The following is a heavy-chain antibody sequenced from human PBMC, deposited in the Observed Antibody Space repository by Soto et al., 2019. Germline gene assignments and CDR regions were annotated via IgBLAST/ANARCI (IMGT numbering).Heavy chain of an antibody. CDR3: ARCGVGQQLVNGFDP. CDR1: GYTFRSDG. Sequence: ALLKGSWKASGYTFRSDGICWVRQAHGQGLEWMGWISAYNGNTNYAQKLQGRVTMTTDTSTSTAYMELRSLRSDDTAVYYCARCGVGQQLVNGFDPWGQGTLVTVSS. CDR2: ISAYNGNT. D-gene: IGHD6-13*01. V-gene: IGHV1-18*04. J-gene: IGHJ5*02.